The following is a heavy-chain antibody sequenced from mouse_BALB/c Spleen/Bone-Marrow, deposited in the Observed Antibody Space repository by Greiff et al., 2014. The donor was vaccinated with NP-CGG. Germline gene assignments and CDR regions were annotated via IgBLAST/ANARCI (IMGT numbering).Heavy chain of an antibody. D-gene: IGHD2-4*01. CDR2: INPDSSKI. J-gene: IGHJ2*01. CDR1: GFAFSRYW. CDR3: ATTMIPTLDY. V-gene: IGHV4-1*02. Sequence: EVQLQESGGGLVQPGGSLKLSCAASGFAFSRYWMSWVRQGPGKGLEWIGEINPDSSKINYTPSLKDKFIISRDNAKSTLYLQMSKVTSEDTALYYCATTMIPTLDYWGQGTTLTVSS.